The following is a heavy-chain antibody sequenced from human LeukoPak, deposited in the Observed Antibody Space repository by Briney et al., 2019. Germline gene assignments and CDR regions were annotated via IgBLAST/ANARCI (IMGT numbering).Heavy chain of an antibody. D-gene: IGHD6-13*01. Sequence: GALRLSCAASGFTFSDYYMSWIRQAPGKGLEWVSYISSSGSTIYYADSVKGRFTISRDNAKNSLYLQMNSLRAEDTAVYYCARVLAGTSDAFDIWGQGTMVTVSS. CDR2: ISSSGSTI. V-gene: IGHV3-11*01. CDR3: ARVLAGTSDAFDI. CDR1: GFTFSDYY. J-gene: IGHJ3*02.